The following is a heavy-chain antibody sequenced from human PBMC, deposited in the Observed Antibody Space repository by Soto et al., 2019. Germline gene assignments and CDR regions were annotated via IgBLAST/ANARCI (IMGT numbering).Heavy chain of an antibody. D-gene: IGHD4-4*01. V-gene: IGHV1-69*11. CDR2: IIPFIGTA. Sequence: PGESLKISCKGSGYSFTSYWISWVRQAPGQGLEWMGRIIPFIGTANYAQKFQGRVTITADESTSTAYMELTSLRSEDTAVYYCARVVMTTVTASYYYGMDVWGQGTTVTVSS. CDR1: GYSFTSYW. J-gene: IGHJ6*02. CDR3: ARVVMTTVTASYYYGMDV.